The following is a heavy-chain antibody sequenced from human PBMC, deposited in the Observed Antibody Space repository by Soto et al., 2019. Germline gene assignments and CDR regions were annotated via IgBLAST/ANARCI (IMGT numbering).Heavy chain of an antibody. J-gene: IGHJ4*02. Sequence: GGSLRLSCAASGFTFSIYAMSWFRQAPGKGLEWVSAISGSGGSTYYADSVKGRFTISRDNSKKTLYLQMNSLRAEDTAVYYCAIGGVIFYAYWGQGTLVTVYS. CDR2: ISGSGGST. V-gene: IGHV3-23*01. D-gene: IGHD3-16*01. CDR3: AIGGVIFYAY. CDR1: GFTFSIYA.